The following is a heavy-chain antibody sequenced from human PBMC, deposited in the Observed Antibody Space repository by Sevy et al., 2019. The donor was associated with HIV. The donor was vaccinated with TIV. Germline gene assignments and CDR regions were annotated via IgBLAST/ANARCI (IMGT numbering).Heavy chain of an antibody. CDR2: IKRNSYEPYGGAT. Sequence: GGSLRLSCTSSGFTFGDYAMSWFRQAPGKGLEWVAFIKRNSYEPYGGATEYAASVKGRFTISREDSKSIAYLQMNSLKTEDTAVYYCTRALATVYTPEYYFDYWGQGILVTVSS. CDR3: TRALATVYTPEYYFDY. D-gene: IGHD4-17*01. V-gene: IGHV3-49*03. J-gene: IGHJ4*02. CDR1: GFTFGDYA.